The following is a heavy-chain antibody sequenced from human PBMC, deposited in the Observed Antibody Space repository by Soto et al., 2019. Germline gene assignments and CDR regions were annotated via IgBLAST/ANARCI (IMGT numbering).Heavy chain of an antibody. V-gene: IGHV3-30*03. CDR3: ATMERLFDY. CDR1: GFTFSDYG. Sequence: QLQLVESGGGVVQPGRSLRLSCAASGFTFSDYGMHWVRQAPGTGLEWVAVISYDGSDKYYADSVKGRFTISRDNSKNRLYLQMNSLRAEDTAVYYCATMERLFDYRGQGTLVTVSS. J-gene: IGHJ4*02. CDR2: ISYDGSDK. D-gene: IGHD3-3*01.